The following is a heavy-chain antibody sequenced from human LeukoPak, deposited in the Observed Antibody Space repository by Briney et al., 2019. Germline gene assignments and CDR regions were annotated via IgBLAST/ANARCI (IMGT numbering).Heavy chain of an antibody. Sequence: SETLSLTCTVSGGSISSYYWSWIRQPPGKGLEWIGYIYYSGSTNYNPSLKSRVTISVDTSKNQFSLKLSSVTAADTAVYYCARVGTVTTNFDYWGQGTLVTVSP. D-gene: IGHD4-17*01. CDR3: ARVGTVTTNFDY. CDR1: GGSISSYY. J-gene: IGHJ4*02. CDR2: IYYSGST. V-gene: IGHV4-59*01.